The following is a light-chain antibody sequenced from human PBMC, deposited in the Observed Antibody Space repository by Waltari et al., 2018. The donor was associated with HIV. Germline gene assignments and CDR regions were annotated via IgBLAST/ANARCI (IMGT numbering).Light chain of an antibody. V-gene: IGLV1-44*01. Sequence: QSVLTQPPSASGTPGQRVTISCSGSSSNIGSNTVNWYQQLPGTAPKLLIYSKNQRPSGVPERFSGSKSGTSASLAISGLQSEDEADYYCAAWDDSLNAVVFGGGTKLTVL. CDR3: AAWDDSLNAVV. J-gene: IGLJ2*01. CDR2: SKN. CDR1: SSNIGSNT.